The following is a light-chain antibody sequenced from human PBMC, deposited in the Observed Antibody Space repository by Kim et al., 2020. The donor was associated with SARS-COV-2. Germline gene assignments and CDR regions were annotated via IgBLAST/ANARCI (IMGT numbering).Light chain of an antibody. CDR1: SLRSYY. CDR2: GKN. CDR3: NSRDSSGNHVV. J-gene: IGLJ2*01. V-gene: IGLV3-19*01. Sequence: LGQTVTITCQGESLRSYYASWYQQKPGQAPVLVIYGKNNRPSGIPDRFSGAGAGNTASLTITGAQAEDEADYYCNSRDSSGNHVVFGGGTQLTVL.